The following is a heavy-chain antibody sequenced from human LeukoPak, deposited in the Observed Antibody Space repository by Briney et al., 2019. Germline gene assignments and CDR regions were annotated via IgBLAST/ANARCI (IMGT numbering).Heavy chain of an antibody. CDR3: ARDGVTHNYYYYMDV. J-gene: IGHJ6*03. Sequence: SETLSLTCTVSGGSISSGSYYWSWIRQPAGKGLEWIGRIYTSGSTNYNPSLKSRVTTSVDTSKNQFSLKLSSVTAADTAVYYCARDGVTHNYYYYMDVWGKGTTVTISS. V-gene: IGHV4-61*02. CDR1: GGSISSGSYY. CDR2: IYTSGST.